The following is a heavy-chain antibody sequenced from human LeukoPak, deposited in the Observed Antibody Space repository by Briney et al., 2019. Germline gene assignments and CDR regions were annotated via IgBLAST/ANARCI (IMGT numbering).Heavy chain of an antibody. CDR1: GYTFTSYD. CDR2: MTPNSGNT. Sequence: ASGKLSCKASGYTFTSYDINWVRQVNGQGLEWMGWMTPNSGNTGYAQKFQGRVTMTRNNSISTAYMELSSLRSEDTAVYYCARGLGGAANDIDYWGQGTLVTVSS. D-gene: IGHD1-26*01. V-gene: IGHV1-8*01. CDR3: ARGLGGAANDIDY. J-gene: IGHJ4*02.